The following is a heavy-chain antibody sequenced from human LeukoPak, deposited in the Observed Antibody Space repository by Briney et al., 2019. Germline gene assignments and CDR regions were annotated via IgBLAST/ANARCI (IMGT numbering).Heavy chain of an antibody. J-gene: IGHJ5*02. D-gene: IGHD4-17*01. CDR3: ARGPPTTMTNRYFGLFDP. V-gene: IGHV1-46*01. CDR2: INPSGGPA. Sequence: GASVKVSCKASGYTFTRYYIHWVRQAPGQGLEWMGIINPSGGPANYAQKNQGRVTMTRDTSTGTVYMELNSLKSEDTAVYYCARGPPTTMTNRYFGLFDPWGQGTSVTVSS. CDR1: GYTFTRYY.